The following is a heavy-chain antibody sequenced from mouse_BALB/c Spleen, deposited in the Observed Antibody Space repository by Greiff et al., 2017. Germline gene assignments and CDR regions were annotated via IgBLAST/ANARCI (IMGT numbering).Heavy chain of an antibody. Sequence: VQLQQSGPELVRPGESVKISCKGSGYTFTDYAMHRVKQSHAKSLEWIGVISIYYDNTNYNQKFKGKATMTVDKSSSTAYMELARLTSEDSAIYYCARTVTTGPYAMDYWGQGTSVTVSS. J-gene: IGHJ4*01. CDR2: ISIYYDNT. CDR1: GYTFTDYA. V-gene: IGHV1-67*01. CDR3: ARTVTTGPYAMDY. D-gene: IGHD1-1*01.